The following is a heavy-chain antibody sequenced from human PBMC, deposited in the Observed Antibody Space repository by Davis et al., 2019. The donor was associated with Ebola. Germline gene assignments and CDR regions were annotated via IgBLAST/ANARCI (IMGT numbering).Heavy chain of an antibody. V-gene: IGHV1-69*04. CDR2: IIPVVDTK. J-gene: IGHJ5*02. CDR3: ARGKWFDP. CDR1: GGTFTNYA. Sequence: SVKVSCKPSGGTFTNYAVNWVRQAPGQALEWMGRIIPVVDTKDYAQKFQGRVTLTADKATNTAYMELSGLRFDDTAVYYCARGKWFDPWGQGTLVSVSS.